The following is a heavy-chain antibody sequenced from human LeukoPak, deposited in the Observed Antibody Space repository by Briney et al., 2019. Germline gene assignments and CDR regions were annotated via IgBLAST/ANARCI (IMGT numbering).Heavy chain of an antibody. V-gene: IGHV4-39*07. CDR2: ICYSGST. CDR3: ARETGAGTYY. J-gene: IGHJ4*02. Sequence: SETLSLTCTVSGGSISTSSYYWVWIRQPPGKGLVWIGNICYSGSTYYNPSLGRRVTISVDTSKKQFSLKLSSLTAANPAGYYCARETGAGTYYWGEGTLVTVSS. CDR1: GGSISTSSYY. D-gene: IGHD6-13*01.